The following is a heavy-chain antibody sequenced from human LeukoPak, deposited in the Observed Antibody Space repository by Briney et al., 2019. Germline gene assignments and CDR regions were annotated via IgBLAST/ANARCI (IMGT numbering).Heavy chain of an antibody. Sequence: GGSLRLSCAASGFSFSTYAMHWVRQAPGKGLEWVASTRYDGNNKYYADSVKGRFTISRDNSKNTLYLEVNSLRAEDTAVYYCAKDTTGSYQRAFDYWGQGTLVTVSS. CDR3: AKDTTGSYQRAFDY. V-gene: IGHV3-30*02. CDR1: GFSFSTYA. CDR2: TRYDGNNK. J-gene: IGHJ4*02. D-gene: IGHD1-1*01.